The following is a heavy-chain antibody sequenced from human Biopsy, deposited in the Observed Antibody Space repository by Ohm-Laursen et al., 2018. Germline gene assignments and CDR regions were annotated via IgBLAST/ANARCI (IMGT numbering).Heavy chain of an antibody. CDR1: GVTLSIYG. J-gene: IGHJ4*02. D-gene: IGHD2-21*01. Sequence: SLRLSCSASGVTLSIYGMHWVRQAPGKGLEWVAVTSYDGNKKYFADSVKGRFTISRDNSKSTLYLQMNSLRAEDTAVYFCTNHYCGGITCLMNFWGQGTLVTVSS. CDR2: TSYDGNKK. CDR3: TNHYCGGITCLMNF. V-gene: IGHV3-30*18.